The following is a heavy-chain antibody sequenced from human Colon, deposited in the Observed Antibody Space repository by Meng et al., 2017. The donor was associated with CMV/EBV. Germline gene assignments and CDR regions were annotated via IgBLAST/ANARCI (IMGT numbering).Heavy chain of an antibody. V-gene: IGHV3-7*01. CDR1: GFTLVSYW. Sequence: GESLKISCAASGFTLVSYWMSWVRQAPGKGLEWVASIKHDGSEQYYVDSVKGRFTISRDTARNSVYLQMNSLRAEDTAVYYCARDLKVRGAGTSRGMDVWGQGTTVTVSS. D-gene: IGHD3-10*01. J-gene: IGHJ6*02. CDR2: IKHDGSEQ. CDR3: ARDLKVRGAGTSRGMDV.